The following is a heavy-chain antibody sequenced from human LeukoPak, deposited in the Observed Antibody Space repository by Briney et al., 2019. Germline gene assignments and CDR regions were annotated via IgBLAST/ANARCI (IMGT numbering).Heavy chain of an antibody. V-gene: IGHV4-34*01. CDR1: GGSFSGYY. J-gene: IGHJ4*02. D-gene: IGHD6-19*01. CDR3: ARASGSGWIYFDY. Sequence: SETLSLTCAVYGGSFSGYYWSWIRQPPGKGLEWIGEINHSGSTNYNPSLKSRVTISVDTSKNQFSLKLSSVTAADTAVYYCARASGSGWIYFDYWGQGTLVTVSS. CDR2: INHSGST.